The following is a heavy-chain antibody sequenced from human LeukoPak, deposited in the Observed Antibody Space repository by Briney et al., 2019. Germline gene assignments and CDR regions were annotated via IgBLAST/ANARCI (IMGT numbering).Heavy chain of an antibody. CDR2: INHSGST. CDR1: GGSFSGYY. V-gene: IGHV4-34*01. CDR3: ASGGGRRYFDWYRLGMDV. Sequence: SETLSLTCAVYGGSFSGYYWSWIRQPPGKGLEWIGEINHSGSTNYNPSLKSRVTIPVDTSKNQFSLKLSSVTAADTAVYYCASGGGRRYFDWYRLGMDVWGKGTTVTVSS. D-gene: IGHD3-9*01. J-gene: IGHJ6*04.